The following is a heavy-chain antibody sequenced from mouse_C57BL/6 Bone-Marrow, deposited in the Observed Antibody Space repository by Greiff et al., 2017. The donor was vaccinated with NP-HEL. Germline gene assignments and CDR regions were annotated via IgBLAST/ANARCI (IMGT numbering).Heavy chain of an antibody. CDR1: GYTFTSYW. D-gene: IGHD2-3*01. V-gene: IGHV1-50*01. J-gene: IGHJ1*03. Sequence: QVQLQQPGAELVKPGASVKLSCKASGYTFTSYWMQWVKRRPGQGLEWIGEIDPSDSYTNYNQKFKGKATLTVDTSSRTAYMQLSSLTSEDSAVYDCARDGYYIYWYFDVGGRGKAVTVTA. CDR3: ARDGYYIYWYFDV. CDR2: IDPSDSYT.